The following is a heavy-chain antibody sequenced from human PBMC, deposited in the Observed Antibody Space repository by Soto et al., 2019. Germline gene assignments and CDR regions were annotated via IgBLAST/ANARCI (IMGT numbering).Heavy chain of an antibody. Sequence: ASVKVSCKASGGTFSSYAISWVRQAPGQVLEGMGGIIPIFGTANYAQKFQGRVTITADKSTSTAYMELSSLRSEDTAVYYCAREIAASPEYCYYYYGMEVWGQGTTVTVSS. CDR2: IIPIFGTA. CDR1: GGTFSSYA. D-gene: IGHD6-13*01. J-gene: IGHJ6*02. V-gene: IGHV1-69*06. CDR3: AREIAASPEYCYYYYGMEV.